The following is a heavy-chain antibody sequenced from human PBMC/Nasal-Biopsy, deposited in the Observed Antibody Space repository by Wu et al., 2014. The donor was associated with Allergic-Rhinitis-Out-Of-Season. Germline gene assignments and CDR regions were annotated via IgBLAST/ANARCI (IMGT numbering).Heavy chain of an antibody. Sequence: LRLSCAASGFTVSNTYMAWVRQAPGKGLEWVSIIYGGGNTNSADSVKGRFTVSRDNSQNTLYLHMNSLRVEDTAVYYCASPKDRGSYWTFDYWGQGTLVTVSS. CDR1: GFTVSNTY. D-gene: IGHD1-26*01. V-gene: IGHV3-66*01. CDR2: IYGGGNT. J-gene: IGHJ4*02. CDR3: ASPKDRGSYWTFDY.